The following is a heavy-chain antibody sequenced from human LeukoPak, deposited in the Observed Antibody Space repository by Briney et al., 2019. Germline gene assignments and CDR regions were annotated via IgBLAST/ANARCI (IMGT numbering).Heavy chain of an antibody. CDR3: ARAFLRRLYGSGSSYFFDY. CDR2: INHSGST. CDR1: GGSFSGYY. J-gene: IGHJ4*02. V-gene: IGHV4-34*01. D-gene: IGHD3-10*01. Sequence: SETLSLTCAVYGGSFSGYYWSWIRQPPGKGLEWIGEINHSGSTNYNPSLKSRVTISVDTSKNQFSLKLSSVTAADTAVYYCARAFLRRLYGSGSSYFFDYWGQGTLVTVSS.